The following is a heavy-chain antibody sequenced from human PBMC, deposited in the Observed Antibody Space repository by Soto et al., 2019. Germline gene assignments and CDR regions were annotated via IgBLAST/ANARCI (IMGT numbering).Heavy chain of an antibody. CDR1: GFTFSSYA. CDR3: ARGSVKRLVGSTGGGWNY. J-gene: IGHJ4*02. D-gene: IGHD1-26*01. V-gene: IGHV3-30-3*01. CDR2: ISYDGSNK. Sequence: QVQLVESGGGVVQPGRSLRLSCAASGFTFSSYAMHWVRQAPGKGLEWVAVISYDGSNKFYADSMKGRFTISRDNSNNTMDLQLNSLRTEDTAAYYCARGSVKRLVGSTGGGWNYWGQGTLVTVSS.